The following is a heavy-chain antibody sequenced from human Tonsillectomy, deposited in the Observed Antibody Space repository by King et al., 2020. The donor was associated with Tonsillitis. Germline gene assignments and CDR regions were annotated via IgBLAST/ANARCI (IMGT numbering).Heavy chain of an antibody. CDR2: ISSSSSYI. Sequence: VQLVESGGGLVKPGGSLRLSCAASGFTFSSYSMNWVRQAPGKGLEWVSSISSSSSYIYYAESVKGRFTISRDNAKNSLYLQMNSLRAEDTAVYYCARAGYYDSSGSKTDAFDIWGQGTMVTVSS. CDR1: GFTFSSYS. V-gene: IGHV3-21*01. CDR3: ARAGYYDSSGSKTDAFDI. J-gene: IGHJ3*02. D-gene: IGHD3-22*01.